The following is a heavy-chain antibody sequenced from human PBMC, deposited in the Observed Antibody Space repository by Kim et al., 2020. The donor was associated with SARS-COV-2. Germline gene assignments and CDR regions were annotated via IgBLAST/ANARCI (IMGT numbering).Heavy chain of an antibody. J-gene: IGHJ4*02. CDR3: ARSSAGELAVAGFDY. CDR2: IYYSGST. V-gene: IGHV4-59*01. D-gene: IGHD6-19*01. Sequence: SETLSLTCTVSGGSITSYYWCCFRQPPGKGLEWIGCIYYSGSTNYNPSPKSRVTIPVDTSKDQFSLKLSAVTAADTAVYYCARSSAGELAVAGFDYWGQGTLVTVSS. CDR1: GGSITSYY.